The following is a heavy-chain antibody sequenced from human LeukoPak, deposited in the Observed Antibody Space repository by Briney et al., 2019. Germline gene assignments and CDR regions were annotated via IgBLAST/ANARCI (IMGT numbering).Heavy chain of an antibody. CDR3: ARDGYNEIYYYYYGMDV. CDR1: GFTFSSYD. D-gene: IGHD5-24*01. V-gene: IGHV3-13*01. Sequence: GGSLRLSCAASGFTFSSYDMHWVRQATGKGLEWVSAIGTAGDTYYPGSVKGRFTISRENAKNSLYLQMNSLRAGDTAVYYCARDGYNEIYYYYYGMDVWGQGTTVTVSS. J-gene: IGHJ6*02. CDR2: IGTAGDT.